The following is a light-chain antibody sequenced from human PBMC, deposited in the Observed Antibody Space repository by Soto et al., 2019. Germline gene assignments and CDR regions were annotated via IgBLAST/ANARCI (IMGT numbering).Light chain of an antibody. J-gene: IGKJ5*01. Sequence: EIVLKQSPGTLSLSPGERATLSCRASQSVSSTYLAWYQQQPGQAHRLLIYGSSNRATGIPDRFSGSGSGTEFTLTVSRLETEELAVYDCQPFRTSPIPVGQGTRLAL. V-gene: IGKV3-20*01. CDR3: QPFRTSPIP. CDR1: QSVSSTY. CDR2: GSS.